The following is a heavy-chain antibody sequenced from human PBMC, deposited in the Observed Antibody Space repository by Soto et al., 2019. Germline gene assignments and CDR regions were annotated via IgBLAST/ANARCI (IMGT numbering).Heavy chain of an antibody. J-gene: IGHJ4*02. CDR2: IKGDEITT. D-gene: IGHD4-17*01. CDR3: ARGLYGAYGQDF. V-gene: IGHV3-74*01. Sequence: PGGSLSFSCPPSGFTFSTTGINWFRQAPGKGLVWVSRIKGDEITTNYADSVKGRFTISRDNAKNTVFLQMHSLRAEDTALYYCARGLYGAYGQDFWGQGILVTVSS. CDR1: GFTFSTTG.